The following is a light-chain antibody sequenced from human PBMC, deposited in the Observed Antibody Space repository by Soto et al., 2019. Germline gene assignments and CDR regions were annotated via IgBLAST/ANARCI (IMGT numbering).Light chain of an antibody. CDR3: QQYGSSIT. V-gene: IGKV3-20*01. J-gene: IGKJ5*01. CDR2: GAS. Sequence: EIVLTQSPGTLSLSPGERATLSCMASLSFSSSYLAWYQQKPGQPPRLLLFGASSRATGIPDRFSASGSGTDFTLTISRLEPEDFAVYYCQQYGSSITFGQGTRLEIK. CDR1: LSFSSSY.